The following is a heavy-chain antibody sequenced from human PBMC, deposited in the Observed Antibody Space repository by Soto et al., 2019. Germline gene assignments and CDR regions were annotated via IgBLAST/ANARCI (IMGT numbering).Heavy chain of an antibody. CDR3: ARVLYLPNTSSWYAAPYYFDY. Sequence: ASVKVSCKASGYTFTTYVMHWVRQAPGQRLEWMGWINAGNGNTKYSQKFQGRVTITRDTSASTAYMELSSLRSEDTAVYYCARVLYLPNTSSWYAAPYYFDYWGQGTLVTVSS. J-gene: IGHJ4*02. CDR1: GYTFTTYV. D-gene: IGHD6-13*01. V-gene: IGHV1-3*01. CDR2: INAGNGNT.